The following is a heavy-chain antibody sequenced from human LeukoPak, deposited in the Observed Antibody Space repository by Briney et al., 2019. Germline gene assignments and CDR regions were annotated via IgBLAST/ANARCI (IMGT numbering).Heavy chain of an antibody. D-gene: IGHD3-22*01. CDR3: ARLSSAYCSGI. J-gene: IGHJ3*02. CDR1: GTSITRTY. CDR2: VYDTGDT. Sequence: SETLSLTCTVSGTSITRTYWSWIRQPPGRGRESVGYVYDTGDTNYSPSLRSGVTMSLDTSRNQFSLTLSSVTAADTAFYSWARLSSAYCSGIWGPGTMVTVSS. V-gene: IGHV4-59*08.